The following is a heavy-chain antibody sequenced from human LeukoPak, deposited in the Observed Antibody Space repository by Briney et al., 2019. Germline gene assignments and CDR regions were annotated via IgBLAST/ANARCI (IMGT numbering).Heavy chain of an antibody. CDR2: ISAYNGNT. D-gene: IGHD2-2*01. Sequence: ASVKVSCKASGYTFTSYGISWVRQAPGQGLEWMGWISAYNGNTNYAQKLQGRVTMTTDTPTSTAYMELRSLRSDDTAVYYCARGGRKYQLLLGPFDYWGQGTLVTVSS. CDR3: ARGGRKYQLLLGPFDY. V-gene: IGHV1-18*01. CDR1: GYTFTSYG. J-gene: IGHJ4*02.